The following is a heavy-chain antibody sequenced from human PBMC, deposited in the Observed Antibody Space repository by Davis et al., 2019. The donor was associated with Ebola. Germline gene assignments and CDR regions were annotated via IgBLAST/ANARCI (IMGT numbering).Heavy chain of an antibody. CDR1: GGSFSGYY. J-gene: IGHJ6*02. V-gene: IGHV4-34*01. CDR3: ARAQLLQKLYYYYYYGMDV. CDR2: IYYSGST. D-gene: IGHD2-2*01. Sequence: GSLRLSCAVYGGSFSGYYWGWIRQPPGKGLEWIGSIYYSGSTYYNPSLKSRVTISVDTSKNQFSLKLSSVTATDTAVYYCARAQLLQKLYYYYYYGMDVWGQGTTVTVSS.